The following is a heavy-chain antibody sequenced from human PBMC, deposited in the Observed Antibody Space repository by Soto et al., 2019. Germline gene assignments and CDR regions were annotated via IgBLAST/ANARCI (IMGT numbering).Heavy chain of an antibody. V-gene: IGHV3-23*01. J-gene: IGHJ4*02. D-gene: IGHD6-19*01. CDR3: ARDSSAWPNYFDS. CDR1: GFSISTHA. CDR2: FSGRSGDT. Sequence: GGSLRLSCVAPGFSISTHALTWVRQAPGKGLEWVSSFSGRSGDTYYAASVKGRFTISGDSSKNTVILQMNNLRADDTALYYCARDSSAWPNYFDSWGQGIQVTVSS.